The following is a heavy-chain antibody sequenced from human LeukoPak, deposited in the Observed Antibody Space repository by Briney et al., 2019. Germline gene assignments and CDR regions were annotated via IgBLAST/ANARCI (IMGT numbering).Heavy chain of an antibody. J-gene: IGHJ4*02. CDR2: ISWNSGSM. D-gene: IGHD3-10*01. CDR3: AKGGYGSGSYLDY. Sequence: GGPLRLSCAASGFTFDDYAMHWVRQAPGKGLEWVSGISWNSGSMGYADSVKGRFTISRDNAKNSLYLQMNSLRAEDTALYYCAKGGYGSGSYLDYWGQGTLVTVSS. V-gene: IGHV3-9*01. CDR1: GFTFDDYA.